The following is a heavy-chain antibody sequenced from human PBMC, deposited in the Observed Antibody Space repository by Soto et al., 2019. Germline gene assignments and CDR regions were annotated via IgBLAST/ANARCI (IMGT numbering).Heavy chain of an antibody. Sequence: QVQLQESGPGLVKPSQTLSLTCTVSGGSISSGGYYWSWIRQHPGKGLECIGYIYYSGSTYYNPSLKSRVTXSXXXSXXQFSLKLGSVTTADTAVYYCARYGSGSYYPTTFDYWGQGTLVTVSS. D-gene: IGHD3-10*01. V-gene: IGHV4-31*03. CDR1: GGSISSGGYY. CDR3: ARYGSGSYYPTTFDY. CDR2: IYYSGST. J-gene: IGHJ4*02.